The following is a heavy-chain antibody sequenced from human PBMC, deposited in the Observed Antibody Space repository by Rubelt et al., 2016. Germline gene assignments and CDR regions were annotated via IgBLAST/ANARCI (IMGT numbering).Heavy chain of an antibody. D-gene: IGHD3-22*01. CDR1: GGSFSGYY. CDR2: INHSGST. V-gene: IGHV4-34*01. J-gene: IGHJ4*02. CDR3: ARGKEGLGVTMMDY. Sequence: QVQLQQWGAGLLKPSETLSLTCAVYGGSFSGYYWSWIRQPPGKGLEWIGEINHSGSTNYNPSLKSRVTKSVDTSKNQCARKLSSVTASDTAVYYCARGKEGLGVTMMDYWGQGTLVTVSS.